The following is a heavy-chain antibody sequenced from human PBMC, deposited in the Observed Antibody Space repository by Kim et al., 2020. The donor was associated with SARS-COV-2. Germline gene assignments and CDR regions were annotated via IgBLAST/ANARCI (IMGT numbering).Heavy chain of an antibody. CDR2: ISSSGSTI. CDR1: GFTFSSYE. CDR3: ARDSYYDFWSGLKPYGMDV. Sequence: GGSLRLSCAASGFTFSSYEMNWVRQAPGKGLEWVSYISSSGSTIYYADSVKGRFTISRDNAKNSLYLQMNSERAEDTAVYYCARDSYYDFWSGLKPYGMDVWGQGTTVTVSS. V-gene: IGHV3-48*03. J-gene: IGHJ6*02. D-gene: IGHD3-3*01.